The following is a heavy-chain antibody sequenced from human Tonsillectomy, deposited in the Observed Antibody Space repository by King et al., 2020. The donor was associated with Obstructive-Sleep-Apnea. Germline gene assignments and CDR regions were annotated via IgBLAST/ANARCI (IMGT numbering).Heavy chain of an antibody. CDR1: GFTFSSYG. Sequence: VQLVESGGGVVQPGRSLRLSCAASGFTFSSYGMHWVRQAPGKGLEWVAVISYDGSNKYYADSVKGRFTISRDNSNNTLYLQMNSLRAEDTAVYYCASGDSSGYSFDYWGQGTLVTVSS. D-gene: IGHD3-22*01. CDR3: ASGDSSGYSFDY. CDR2: ISYDGSNK. V-gene: IGHV3-30*03. J-gene: IGHJ4*02.